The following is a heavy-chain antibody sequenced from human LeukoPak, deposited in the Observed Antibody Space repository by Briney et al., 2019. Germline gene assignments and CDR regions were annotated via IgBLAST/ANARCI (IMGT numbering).Heavy chain of an antibody. D-gene: IGHD6-13*01. Sequence: GGSLRLSCAASGFTFSSYAMNWVRQAPGKRLGWVSGISGSGDRTYYADSVKGRFTISRDNSKNTLYLEMNSLRAEDTAVYHCAKDPRDSSSWYFDYWGQGTLVTVSS. CDR2: ISGSGDRT. CDR3: AKDPRDSSSWYFDY. CDR1: GFTFSSYA. J-gene: IGHJ4*02. V-gene: IGHV3-23*01.